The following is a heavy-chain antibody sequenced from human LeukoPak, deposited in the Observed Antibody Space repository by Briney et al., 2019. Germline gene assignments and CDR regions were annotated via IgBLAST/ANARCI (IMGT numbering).Heavy chain of an antibody. CDR1: GFTFSSYG. CDR2: ISGSGGST. Sequence: GGSLRLSCAASGFTFSSYGMSWVRQAPGKGLEWVSAISGSGGSTYYADSVKGRFTISRDNTKNTRCLQMNSLRAEDTAVYYCAKDLNGDYLFDYWGQGTLVTVSS. D-gene: IGHD4-17*01. CDR3: AKDLNGDYLFDY. J-gene: IGHJ4*02. V-gene: IGHV3-23*01.